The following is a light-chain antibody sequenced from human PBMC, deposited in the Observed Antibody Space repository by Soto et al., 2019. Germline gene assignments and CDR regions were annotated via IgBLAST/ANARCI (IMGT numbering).Light chain of an antibody. CDR2: DAS. V-gene: IGKV1-5*01. Sequence: IRMNQSPSTLSASVGDRVTITCRGSQSISSWLAWYQQKPGKAPKLLIYDASSLESGVPSRFSGSGSGTEFTLTISSLQPDDFATYYCHQLNSFPITFGQGTRLEI. CDR1: QSISSW. CDR3: HQLNSFPIT. J-gene: IGKJ5*01.